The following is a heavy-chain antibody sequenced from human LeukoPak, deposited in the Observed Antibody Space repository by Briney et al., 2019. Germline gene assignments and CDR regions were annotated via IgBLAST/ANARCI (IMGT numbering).Heavy chain of an antibody. V-gene: IGHV3-21*01. D-gene: IGHD3-22*01. CDR3: ARVGYYDSSGYDY. CDR2: ISSSSSYI. Sequence: GGSLRLSYAASGFTFSSYSMNWVRQAPGKGLEWVSSISSSSSYIYYADSVKGRFTISRDNAKNSLYLQMNSLRAEDTAVYYCARVGYYDSSGYDYWGQGTLVTVSS. J-gene: IGHJ4*02. CDR1: GFTFSSYS.